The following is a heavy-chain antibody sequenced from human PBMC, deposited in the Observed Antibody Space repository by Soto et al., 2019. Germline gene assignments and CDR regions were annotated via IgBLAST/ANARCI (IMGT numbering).Heavy chain of an antibody. J-gene: IGHJ4*02. CDR1: GFTFSNYA. Sequence: QVQLVESGGGVVQPGGSLRLSCAASGFTFSNYATHWVRQAPGKGLEWMAVLSYDGSNQYYADSVKGRFTISRDNSKNTLYLQMNSLRAEDTAVYYCAKEGAVTADFDYWGQGTLVTVAS. D-gene: IGHD2-21*02. CDR2: LSYDGSNQ. V-gene: IGHV3-30*18. CDR3: AKEGAVTADFDY.